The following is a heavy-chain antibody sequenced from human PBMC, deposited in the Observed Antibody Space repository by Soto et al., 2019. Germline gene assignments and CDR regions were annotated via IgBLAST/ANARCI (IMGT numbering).Heavy chain of an antibody. J-gene: IGHJ4*02. D-gene: IGHD3-10*01. CDR3: ASLRDDY. Sequence: PGGSLRLSCAASGFTFSDYDMSWVRQAPGKGLEYISYIRSSTTTIFYADSVKGRFTISRDNAKSSLYLQMNSLRAEDTAVYYCASLRDDYWGQGTLVTVSS. V-gene: IGHV3-11*01. CDR1: GFTFSDYD. CDR2: IRSSTTTI.